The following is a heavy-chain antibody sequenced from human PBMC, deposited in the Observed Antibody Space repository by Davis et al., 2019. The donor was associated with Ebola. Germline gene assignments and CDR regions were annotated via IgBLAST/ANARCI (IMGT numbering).Heavy chain of an antibody. D-gene: IGHD6-19*01. CDR1: GGTFSSYA. V-gene: IGHV1-69*13. Sequence: SVKVSCKASGGTFSSYAISWVRQAPGQGLERMGGIIPMFGTTAYAQKFQGRLTITADDSTNMVYMQLTSLRADDTGVYYCATHQQWLVNHFDYWGQGTLVTVSS. CDR3: ATHQQWLVNHFDY. J-gene: IGHJ4*02. CDR2: IIPMFGTT.